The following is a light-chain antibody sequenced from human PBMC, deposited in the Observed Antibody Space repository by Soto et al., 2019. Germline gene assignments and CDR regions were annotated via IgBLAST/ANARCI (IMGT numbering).Light chain of an antibody. CDR1: YSNFGVNP. Sequence: QSVLTQAPSASGTPGQRVTIFCSGSYSNFGVNPVIWFQHIPGTAPKVVIYNNDQRPSGVPDRFSGSNSGTSASLAISGLHSEDEAEYYWAAWDDNLDGAVFGGGTQLPVL. CDR2: NND. CDR3: AAWDDNLDGAV. J-gene: IGLJ7*01. V-gene: IGLV1-44*01.